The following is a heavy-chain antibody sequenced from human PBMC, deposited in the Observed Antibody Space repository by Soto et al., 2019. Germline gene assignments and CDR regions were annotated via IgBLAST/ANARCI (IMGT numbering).Heavy chain of an antibody. CDR1: GGSISSSNYY. V-gene: IGHV4-39*01. CDR2: IYYSGST. D-gene: IGHD1-26*01. CDR3: ATQEVGGSYVYTFDP. Sequence: SETLSLTCTVSGGSISSSNYYWGWIRQPPGKGLEWIGSIYYSGSTYYNPSLKSRVTISVDTSKNQFSLKLSSVTAADTAVYYCATQEVGGSYVYTFDPWGQGTLVTSPQ. J-gene: IGHJ5*02.